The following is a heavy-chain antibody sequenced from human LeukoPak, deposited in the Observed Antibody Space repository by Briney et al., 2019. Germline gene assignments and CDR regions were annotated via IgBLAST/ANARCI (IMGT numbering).Heavy chain of an antibody. CDR1: GFTFSSYT. CDR3: ARDSGSGTYYFDY. J-gene: IGHJ4*02. D-gene: IGHD1-7*01. Sequence: GGSLRLSCAASGFTFSSYTMNWVRQAPGKGLEWVSSISSSSIYIYCADSVKGRFTISRDNAKNSLYLQMNSLRAEDTAVYYCARDSGSGTYYFDYWGQGTLVTVSS. V-gene: IGHV3-21*01. CDR2: ISSSSIYI.